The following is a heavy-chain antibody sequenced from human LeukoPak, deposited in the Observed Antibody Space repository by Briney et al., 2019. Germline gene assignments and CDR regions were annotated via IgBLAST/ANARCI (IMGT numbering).Heavy chain of an antibody. V-gene: IGHV3-7*01. CDR3: ATSHDRSGCD. CDR2: IKQDGSAK. D-gene: IGHD3-22*01. J-gene: IGHJ4*02. CDR1: GFTFSSFW. Sequence: PGGSLRLSCAASGFTFSSFWMSWVRQAPGNGLEWVANIKQDGSAKIYVDSVKGRFTISRDNAKNSLYLQMNSLRAEDTAVYYCATSHDRSGCDWGQGTLVTVSS.